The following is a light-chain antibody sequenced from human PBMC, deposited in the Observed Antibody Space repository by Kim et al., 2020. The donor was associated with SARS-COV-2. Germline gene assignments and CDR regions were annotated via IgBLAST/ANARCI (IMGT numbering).Light chain of an antibody. Sequence: DIQMTQSPSSLSASVGDRVTITCRASQSISSYLNWYQQKPGKAPKLLIYAASSLQSGVPSRFSGSGSVTDFTLTISSLQPEEFATYYCQQSYSTRFTFGRWTKVDIK. CDR1: QSISSY. J-gene: IGKJ4*02. CDR3: QQSYSTRFT. V-gene: IGKV1-39*01. CDR2: AAS.